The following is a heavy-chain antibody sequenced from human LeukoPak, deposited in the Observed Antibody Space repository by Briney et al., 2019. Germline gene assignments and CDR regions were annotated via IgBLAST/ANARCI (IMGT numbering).Heavy chain of an antibody. V-gene: IGHV4-59*01. D-gene: IGHD5-12*01. CDR2: VHYSESA. CDR3: ARVSGATITTYYGMDV. Sequence: SETLSLTCTVSGGSFSGYYWSWIRQPPGKGLDWIGHVHYSESANYNPSLKSRVTISMDTSKNQFSLRLSSVTAVDTAVYYCARVSGATITTYYGMDVWGQGTTVTVS. CDR1: GGSFSGYY. J-gene: IGHJ6*02.